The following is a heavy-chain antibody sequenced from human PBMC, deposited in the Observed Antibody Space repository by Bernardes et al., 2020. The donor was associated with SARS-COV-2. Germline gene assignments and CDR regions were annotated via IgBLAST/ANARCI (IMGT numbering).Heavy chain of an antibody. D-gene: IGHD2-15*01. CDR2: INEDGRII. CDR1: GFSGSAYW. Sequence: GGSLRLSCAASGFSGSAYWMHWVRQAPGEGLVWVSRINEDGRIINYADSVKGRFTISRDIADNTLYLQMNSLRADDTAVYYCARDFGGNSDYWGQGTLVTVSS. J-gene: IGHJ4*02. V-gene: IGHV3-74*01. CDR3: ARDFGGNSDY.